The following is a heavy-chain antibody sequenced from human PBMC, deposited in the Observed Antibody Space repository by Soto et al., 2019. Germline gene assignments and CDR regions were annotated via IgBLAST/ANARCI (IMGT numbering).Heavy chain of an antibody. D-gene: IGHD1-26*01. Sequence: QVQLVESGGGVVQPGRSLRLSCAASGFTFSSYGMHWVRQAPGKGLEWVAVISYDGSNKYYADSVKGRFTISRDNSKTTLYLQMNSLRAEDTAVYYCAKDPGWELRYFDLWGRGTLVTVSS. CDR3: AKDPGWELRYFDL. V-gene: IGHV3-30*18. CDR1: GFTFSSYG. J-gene: IGHJ2*01. CDR2: ISYDGSNK.